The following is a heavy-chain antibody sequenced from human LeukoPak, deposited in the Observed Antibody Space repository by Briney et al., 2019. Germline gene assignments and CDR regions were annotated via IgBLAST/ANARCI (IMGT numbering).Heavy chain of an antibody. V-gene: IGHV4-4*02. J-gene: IGHJ6*02. CDR2: IYHSGST. CDR3: ARGGGQEPDSSSWGHGMDV. Sequence: SETLSLTCAVSGGSISSSNWWSWVRQPPGKGLEWIGEIYHSGSTNYNPSLKSRVTISVDKSKNQFSLKLSSVTAADTAVYYCARGGGQEPDSSSWGHGMDVWGQGTTVTVSS. CDR1: GGSISSSNW. D-gene: IGHD6-13*01.